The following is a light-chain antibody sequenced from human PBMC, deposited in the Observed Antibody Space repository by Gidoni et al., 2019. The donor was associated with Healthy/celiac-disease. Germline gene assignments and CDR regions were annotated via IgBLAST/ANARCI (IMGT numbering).Light chain of an antibody. V-gene: IGKV3-20*01. CDR2: GAT. Sequence: EIVLTQSPGTRSLSPGGRATLSCRASQSVSSNYLDWYQQKPGQAPRLLIYGATSRATGIPDRFSGGWSRTVITLTSSRLEPEDFAVYFCQQYGNSPTFGEGTKVEIK. J-gene: IGKJ4*01. CDR3: QQYGNSPT. CDR1: QSVSSNY.